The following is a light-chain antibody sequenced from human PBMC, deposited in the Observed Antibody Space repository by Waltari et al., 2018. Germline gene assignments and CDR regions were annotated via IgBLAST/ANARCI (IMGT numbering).Light chain of an antibody. J-gene: IGKJ3*01. V-gene: IGKV1-5*03. Sequence: DIQMTQSPSTLSASVGDRVPITCRATQSIKSWLAWHQQKAGKAPKVLIYEASNLESGVPSRFTGSASGTEFTLTISDLQPDDFATYYCQQYATYPWTFGPGTKVDIK. CDR2: EAS. CDR3: QQYATYPWT. CDR1: QSIKSW.